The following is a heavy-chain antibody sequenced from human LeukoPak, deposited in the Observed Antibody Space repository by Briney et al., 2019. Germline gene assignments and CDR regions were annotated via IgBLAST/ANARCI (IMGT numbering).Heavy chain of an antibody. V-gene: IGHV4-34*01. CDR2: INHSGST. CDR3: ARSEPKPNWFDP. J-gene: IGHJ5*02. Sequence: SETLSLTCAVYGGSFSGYYWSWIRQPPGKGLEWIGEINHSGSTNYNPSLKSRVTISVDTSKNQFSLKLSSVTAADTAVYYCARSEPKPNWFDPWGQGTLVTVSS. CDR1: GGSFSGYY.